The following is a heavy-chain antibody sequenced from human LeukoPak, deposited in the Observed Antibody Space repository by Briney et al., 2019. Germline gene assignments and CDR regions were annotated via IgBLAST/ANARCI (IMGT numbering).Heavy chain of an antibody. CDR3: ARVTLVDTAMVSPPHFDY. CDR1: GYTFTSYD. D-gene: IGHD5-18*01. V-gene: IGHV1-8*01. Sequence: ASVKVSCKASGYTFTSYDINWVRQATGQGLEWMGWMNPNSGNTGYAQKFQGRVNMTRNTSISTAYMELSSLRSEDTAVYYCARVTLVDTAMVSPPHFDYWGQGTLVTVSS. J-gene: IGHJ4*02. CDR2: MNPNSGNT.